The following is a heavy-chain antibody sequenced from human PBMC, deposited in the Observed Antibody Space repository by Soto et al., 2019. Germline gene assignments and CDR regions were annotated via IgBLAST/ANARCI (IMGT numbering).Heavy chain of an antibody. Sequence: GGSLRLSCAASGFTFSDYGIDWIRQAPGKGLEWVAVISHEGSVQYYADSVKGRFTVTTDKSKNMLYLQMNTVTPEDTAMYYCAKGGSRKVSRRNDYWGQGTLVTVSS. D-gene: IGHD2-8*01. CDR2: ISHEGSVQ. CDR3: AKGGSRKVSRRNDY. J-gene: IGHJ4*02. CDR1: GFTFSDYG. V-gene: IGHV3-30*18.